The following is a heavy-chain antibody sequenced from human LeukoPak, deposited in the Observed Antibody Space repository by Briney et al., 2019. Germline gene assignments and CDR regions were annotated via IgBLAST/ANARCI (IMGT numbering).Heavy chain of an antibody. D-gene: IGHD2-15*01. J-gene: IGHJ4*02. V-gene: IGHV4-59*08. CDR1: GGSISSYY. CDR2: ISNTGST. CDR3: ARYCTAGSCLDY. Sequence: SQTLSLTCTVSGGSISSYYWGWIRQSPGKGLEWIGYISNTGSTNYNPSLKSRVTISVDTSKNQLSLKLSSMTAADTAVYYCARYCTAGSCLDYWGQGTLVTVSS.